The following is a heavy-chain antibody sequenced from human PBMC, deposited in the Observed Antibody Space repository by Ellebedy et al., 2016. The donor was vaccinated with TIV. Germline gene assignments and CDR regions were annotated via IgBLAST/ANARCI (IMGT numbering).Heavy chain of an antibody. J-gene: IGHJ4*02. V-gene: IGHV1-18*01. CDR1: GYTFKTFA. CDR3: ARHEADVRWPLIGY. CDR2: ISNYNADT. D-gene: IGHD4-23*01. Sequence: ASVKVSXKTSGYTFKTFAVSWVRQAPGQGLEWMGWISNYNADTLYAQKFQGRVTMTTDTSTATVYMELRSLTFDDTAVYYCARHEADVRWPLIGYWGQGTLITVSS.